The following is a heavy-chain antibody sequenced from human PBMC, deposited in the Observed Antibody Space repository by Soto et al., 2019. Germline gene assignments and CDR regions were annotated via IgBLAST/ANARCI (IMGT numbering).Heavy chain of an antibody. CDR2: INHSGST. J-gene: IGHJ1*01. V-gene: IGHV4-34*01. Sequence: SETLSVTCAVYGGSFSGYYWSWIRQPPGKGLEWIGEINHSGSTNYNPSLKSRVTISVDTSKNQFSMKLSSVTAADTAVYYCARTMFGVVIIRDNRLAPWGQRNLVTVCS. CDR3: ARTMFGVVIIRDNRLAP. D-gene: IGHD3-3*01. CDR1: GGSFSGYY.